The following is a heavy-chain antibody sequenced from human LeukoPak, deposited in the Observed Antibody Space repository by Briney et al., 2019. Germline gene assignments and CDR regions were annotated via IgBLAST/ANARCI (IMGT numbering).Heavy chain of an antibody. CDR2: ISSSSSSYI. J-gene: IGHJ4*02. D-gene: IGHD3-22*01. V-gene: IGHV3-21*01. CDR3: AVHSSGYYYEVY. Sequence: GGTLRLSCAASGFTFSSYSMKWVRQAPGKGLEGVSSISSSSSSYIYYADSVKGRFTISRDNAKNSLYLQMNSLRAEDTAVYYCAVHSSGYYYEVYWGQGTLVTVSS. CDR1: GFTFSSYS.